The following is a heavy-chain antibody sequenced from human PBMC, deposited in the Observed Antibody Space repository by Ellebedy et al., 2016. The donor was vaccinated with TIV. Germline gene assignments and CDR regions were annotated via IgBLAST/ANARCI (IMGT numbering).Heavy chain of an antibody. V-gene: IGHV3-7*04. D-gene: IGHD2-15*01. CDR1: GFTFSDYW. Sequence: GGSLRLSCAASGFTFSDYWMTWVRQAPGKGLEWVANIKQDGSEKHYVGSVKGRFTISRDNARNSLYMQMNSLGAEETAVYYCARALRSGGGGYDPFRSWGQGVLVTVSS. CDR3: ARALRSGGGGYDPFRS. CDR2: IKQDGSEK. J-gene: IGHJ5*02.